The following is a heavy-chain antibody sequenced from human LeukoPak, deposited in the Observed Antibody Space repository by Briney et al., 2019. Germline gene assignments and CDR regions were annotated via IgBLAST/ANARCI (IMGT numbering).Heavy chain of an antibody. CDR3: AAGDDGYNYYYYMDV. CDR2: IRYDGSNK. D-gene: IGHD4-17*01. J-gene: IGHJ6*03. Sequence: GGSLRLSCAASGFTFSSYGMHWVRQAPGKGLEWVAFIRYDGSNKYYADSVKGRFTISGDNSKNTLYLQMNSLKAEDTAVYYFAAGDDGYNYYYYMDVWGKGTTVTVSS. CDR1: GFTFSSYG. V-gene: IGHV3-30*02.